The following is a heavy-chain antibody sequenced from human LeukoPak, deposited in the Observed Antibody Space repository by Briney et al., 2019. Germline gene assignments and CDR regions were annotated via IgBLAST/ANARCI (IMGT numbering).Heavy chain of an antibody. Sequence: GGSLRLSCAASGFTFSSYRMIWVRQAPGKGLEWVSSISSSSSYIYYADSVKGRFTISRDNAKNSLYLQMNSLRAEDTAVYYCARGYDYVWRSYRLRGNFVDYWGQGTLVTVSS. V-gene: IGHV3-21*01. J-gene: IGHJ4*02. CDR2: ISSSSSYI. CDR1: GFTFSSYR. CDR3: ARGYDYVWRSYRLRGNFVDY. D-gene: IGHD3-16*02.